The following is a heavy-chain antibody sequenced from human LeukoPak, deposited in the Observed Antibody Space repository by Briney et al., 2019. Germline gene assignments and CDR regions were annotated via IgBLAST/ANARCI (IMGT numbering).Heavy chain of an antibody. J-gene: IGHJ4*02. V-gene: IGHV3-7*01. D-gene: IGHD3-3*01. Sequence: GGSLRLSCAASGFTFSSYWMSWVRQAPGKGLEWVANIKQDGSEKYYVDSVKGRFTISRDNAKNSLYLQMNSLRAEDAAVYYCARRLRRPTYYDFDYWGQGTLVTVSS. CDR3: ARRLRRPTYYDFDY. CDR2: IKQDGSEK. CDR1: GFTFSSYW.